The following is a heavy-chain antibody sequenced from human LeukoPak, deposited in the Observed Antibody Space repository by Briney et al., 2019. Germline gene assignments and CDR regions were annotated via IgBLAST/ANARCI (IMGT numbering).Heavy chain of an antibody. CDR1: GFTFSSYA. D-gene: IGHD3-22*01. CDR3: AKGRYYYDSSDAFDV. Sequence: GGSLRLSCAASGFTFSSYAMSWVRQAPGQGLEWVSSISGSGGSTYYADSVKGRFTISRDNSKNTLFLQMNSLRAEDTAVYYCAKGRYYYDSSDAFDVWGQGTMVTVSS. J-gene: IGHJ3*01. CDR2: ISGSGGST. V-gene: IGHV3-23*01.